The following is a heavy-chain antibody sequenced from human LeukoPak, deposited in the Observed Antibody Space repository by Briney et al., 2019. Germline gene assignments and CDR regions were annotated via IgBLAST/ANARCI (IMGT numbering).Heavy chain of an antibody. CDR1: GFTFSSYA. J-gene: IGHJ4*02. CDR3: ARDEVHYYDSSGYPVDY. CDR2: ISGSGGST. V-gene: IGHV3-23*01. D-gene: IGHD3-22*01. Sequence: PGGSLRLPCAASGFTFSSYAMSWVRQAPGKGLEWVSAISGSGGSTYYADSVKGRFTISRDNSKNTLYLQMNSLRAEDTAVYYCARDEVHYYDSSGYPVDYWGQGTLVTVSS.